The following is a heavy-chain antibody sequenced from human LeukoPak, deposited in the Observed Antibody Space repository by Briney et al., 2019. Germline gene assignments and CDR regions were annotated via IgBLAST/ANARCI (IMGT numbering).Heavy chain of an antibody. Sequence: PSETLSLTCAVYGGSFSGYYWSWIRQPPGKGLEWIGEINHSGSTNYNPSLKSRVTISVDTSKNQFSLKLSSVTAADTAVYYCARGRTGTGNWFDPWGQGTLVTVSS. CDR3: ARGRTGTGNWFDP. CDR2: INHSGST. D-gene: IGHD1-7*01. V-gene: IGHV4-34*01. CDR1: GGSFSGYY. J-gene: IGHJ5*02.